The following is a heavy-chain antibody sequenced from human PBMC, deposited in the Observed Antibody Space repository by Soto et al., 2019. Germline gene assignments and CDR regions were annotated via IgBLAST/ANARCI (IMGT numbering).Heavy chain of an antibody. CDR2: IPYSGGP. CDR3: AASEVGLISVLGT. CDR1: GGSMKNFF. D-gene: IGHD7-27*01. Sequence: QVQLRESSPGLVKPSETLSLTCTVSGGSMKNFFWSWIRQAPGKGLEWVGYIPYSGGPTYTPSLKSRARITIDTSRNQFSLRLTSVTTADTAVYYCAASEVGLISVLGTWGQGTQVTVSS. J-gene: IGHJ5*02. V-gene: IGHV4-59*01.